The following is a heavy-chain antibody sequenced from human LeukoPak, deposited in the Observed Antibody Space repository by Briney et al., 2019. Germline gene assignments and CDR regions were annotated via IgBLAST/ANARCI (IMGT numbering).Heavy chain of an antibody. CDR3: ARRLIVVVPAANYYGMDV. CDR2: ISGDGSTT. CDR1: GFTFSNYW. Sequence: GGSLRLSCAASGFTFSNYWMHWVRQAPGKGLVWVSRISGDGSTTIYADSVKGRFTISRDNSKNTLYLQMNSLRAEDTAVYYCARRLIVVVPAANYYGMDVWGQGTTVTVSS. V-gene: IGHV3-74*01. D-gene: IGHD2-2*01. J-gene: IGHJ6*02.